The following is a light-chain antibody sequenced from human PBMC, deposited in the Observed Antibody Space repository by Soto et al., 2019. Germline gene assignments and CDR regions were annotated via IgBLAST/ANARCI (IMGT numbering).Light chain of an antibody. CDR1: SGHSSYA. V-gene: IGLV4-69*01. Sequence: QLVLTQSPSASASLGASVKLTCTLSSGHSSYAIAWHQQQPEKGPRYLMKLNSDGSHSKGDGIPDRFSGSSSGAERYLTISSLQSEDEADYYCQTWGTGPNYVLGTGTKVTAL. CDR2: LNSDGSH. J-gene: IGLJ1*01. CDR3: QTWGTGPNYV.